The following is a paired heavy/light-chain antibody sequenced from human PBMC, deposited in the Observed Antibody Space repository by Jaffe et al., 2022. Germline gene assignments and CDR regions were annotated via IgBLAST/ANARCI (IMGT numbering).Light chain of an antibody. V-gene: IGLV2-23*02. Sequence: QSALTQPASVSGSPGQSITISCTGTSSDVGTYNLVSWYQQHPGKAPKLMIYEVSKRPSGVSNRFSGSKSGNTASLTISGLQAEDEADYYCCSYAGSSTLVFGGGTKLTVL. J-gene: IGLJ2*01. CDR3: CSYAGSSTLV. CDR1: SSDVGTYNL. CDR2: EVS.
Heavy chain of an antibody. CDR2: IYYSGST. J-gene: IGHJ3*02. D-gene: IGHD6-19*01. Sequence: QVQLQESGPGLVKPSETLSLTCSVSGGSISGYYWSWIRQPPGKGLEWIGYIYYSGSTNYNPSLKSRVTISVDTSKNQFSLKLSSVTAADTAVYYCARDWTSGWFDAFDIWGQGTMVTVSS. CDR1: GGSISGYY. CDR3: ARDWTSGWFDAFDI. V-gene: IGHV4-59*01.